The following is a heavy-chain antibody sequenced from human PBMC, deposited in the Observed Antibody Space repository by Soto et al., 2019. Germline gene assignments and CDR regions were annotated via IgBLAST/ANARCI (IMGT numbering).Heavy chain of an antibody. Sequence: EVQLVESGGGLVQPGGSLRLSCVASGFTFSSYSMNWVRQAPGKGLEWVSYISSTSSTIYYADSVKGRFTISRDNAKNSLSLQMNSLRAEDTAVYYCARDQADIVVGTTLYYYYGMDVWGQGTTVTVSS. D-gene: IGHD2-15*01. V-gene: IGHV3-48*01. CDR1: GFTFSSYS. CDR2: ISSTSSTI. J-gene: IGHJ6*02. CDR3: ARDQADIVVGTTLYYYYGMDV.